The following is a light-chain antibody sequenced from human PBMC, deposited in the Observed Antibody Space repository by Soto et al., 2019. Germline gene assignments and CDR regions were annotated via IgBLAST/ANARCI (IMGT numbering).Light chain of an antibody. CDR3: QQYNNWPI. CDR1: QSVSSK. Sequence: EIGMTQSPSTVSVAPWERATLSCRASQSVSSKLAWYQQKPGQAPRLLIYGASTRATGIPARFSGSGSGTEFTLTISSLPSEDFAVYYCQQYNNWPIFGGGTKVDIK. J-gene: IGKJ4*01. CDR2: GAS. V-gene: IGKV3-15*01.